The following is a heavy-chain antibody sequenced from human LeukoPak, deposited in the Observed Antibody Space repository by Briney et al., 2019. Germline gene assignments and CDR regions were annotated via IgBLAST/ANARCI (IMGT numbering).Heavy chain of an antibody. D-gene: IGHD6-19*01. Sequence: GGSLRLSCEASGFIFTNAWMSWVRQAPGKGLEWVGRIKSKTDGGATEFAAPVKGRFTISRADSKNTLYLQMNSMKIEDTAVYYCTTEYRDSSGWYGAFDIWGQGTMVTVSS. CDR2: IKSKTDGGAT. CDR3: TTEYRDSSGWYGAFDI. CDR1: GFIFTNAW. J-gene: IGHJ3*02. V-gene: IGHV3-15*01.